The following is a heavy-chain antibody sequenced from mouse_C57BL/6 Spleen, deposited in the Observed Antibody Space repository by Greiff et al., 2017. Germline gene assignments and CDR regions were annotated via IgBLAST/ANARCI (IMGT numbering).Heavy chain of an antibody. CDR3: ARHEMVTGAWCFDV. D-gene: IGHD2-1*01. Sequence: GAELVKPGVSVKLSCKASGYTFIAYTIPWVNQRTGQGLEWIGWFFPESGSITYNEKFKDKATLTVDKSSSTCYMELSRLTSEDSAVYFCARHEMVTGAWCFDVWGPGTMVTVSS. V-gene: IGHV1-62-2*01. CDR2: FFPESGSI. J-gene: IGHJ1*01. CDR1: GYTFIAYT.